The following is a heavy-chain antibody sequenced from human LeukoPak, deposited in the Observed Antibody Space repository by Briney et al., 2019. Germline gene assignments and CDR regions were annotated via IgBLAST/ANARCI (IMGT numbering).Heavy chain of an antibody. CDR2: ISSSSYI. Sequence: PGGSLRLSCAASGFTFSSDSMNWVCQAPGKGLEWVSSISSSSYIYYADSVKCRFTISRDNAKNSLYLQMNSLRAEDTAVYYCARGSRGSGSYYQNWFDPWGQGTLVTVSS. J-gene: IGHJ5*02. CDR1: GFTFSSDS. V-gene: IGHV3-21*01. CDR3: ARGSRGSGSYYQNWFDP. D-gene: IGHD3-10*01.